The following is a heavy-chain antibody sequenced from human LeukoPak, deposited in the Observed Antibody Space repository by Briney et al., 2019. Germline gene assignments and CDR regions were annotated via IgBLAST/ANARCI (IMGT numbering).Heavy chain of an antibody. J-gene: IGHJ3*02. CDR3: AKSPAVDAAFDI. CDR2: ISGSGGRT. Sequence: GGSLRLSCAASGFTFSNFAVSWVRQAPGKGLEWVSAISGSGGRTYYADSVKGRFTISRDNSKNTLYLQMNSLRAEDTAVYYCAKSPAVDAAFDIWGQGTMATVSS. D-gene: IGHD4-23*01. V-gene: IGHV3-23*01. CDR1: GFTFSNFA.